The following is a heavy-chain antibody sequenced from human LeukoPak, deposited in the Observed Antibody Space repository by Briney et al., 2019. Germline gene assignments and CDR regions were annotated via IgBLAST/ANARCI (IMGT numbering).Heavy chain of an antibody. Sequence: GASVKVSCRTSGGTFGSYVISWVRQAPGQGLDWMGGILPIFGTADYAQKFQGRVTITADESTNTAYMELKSLTSEGTAVYYCARDRGGLDPWGQGTLVTVSS. J-gene: IGHJ5*02. D-gene: IGHD4-23*01. CDR2: ILPIFGTA. CDR3: ARDRGGLDP. CDR1: GGTFGSYV. V-gene: IGHV1-69*13.